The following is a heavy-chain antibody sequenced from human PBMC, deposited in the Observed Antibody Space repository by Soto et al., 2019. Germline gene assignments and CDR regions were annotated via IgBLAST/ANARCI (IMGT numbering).Heavy chain of an antibody. Sequence: SETLSLTCSVSGGSISSASYYWGWIRQPPGKGLEWIGSIYYSGTASYNPSLKSRVTISVDTSKDQFSLNLNSVTAADTAVYYCARGWGAVADYWGQGTLVTVSS. V-gene: IGHV4-39*01. CDR1: GGSISSASYY. CDR2: IYYSGTA. D-gene: IGHD6-19*01. J-gene: IGHJ4*02. CDR3: ARGWGAVADY.